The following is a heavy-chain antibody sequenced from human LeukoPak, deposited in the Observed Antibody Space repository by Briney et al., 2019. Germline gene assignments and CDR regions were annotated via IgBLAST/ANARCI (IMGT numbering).Heavy chain of an antibody. Sequence: SETLSLTCTVSGGSISSGDYYWSWLRQPPGKGLEWIGYIYYSASTYYNPSLKSRVTISVDTSKNQFSLKLSSVTAADTAVYYCARNPIQFPPRFDIWGQGTMVTVSS. CDR3: ARNPIQFPPRFDI. J-gene: IGHJ3*02. CDR2: IYYSAST. D-gene: IGHD4-11*01. CDR1: GGSISSGDYY. V-gene: IGHV4-30-4*02.